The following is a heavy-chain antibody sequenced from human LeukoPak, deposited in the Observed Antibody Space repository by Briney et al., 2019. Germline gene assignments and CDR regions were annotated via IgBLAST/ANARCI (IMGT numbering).Heavy chain of an antibody. CDR3: ARARPGAYCGTTSCFSDY. D-gene: IGHD2-2*01. CDR2: ISAYNGNT. Sequence: ASVKVSCKASGYIFTSYGICWVRQGPGQGLEWVGWISAYNGNTKFAPNLQDRVTMTTDTSTATAYMELRSLRLNDTAVYFCARARPGAYCGTTSCFSDYWGQGTLVTVSS. CDR1: GYIFTSYG. J-gene: IGHJ4*02. V-gene: IGHV1-18*01.